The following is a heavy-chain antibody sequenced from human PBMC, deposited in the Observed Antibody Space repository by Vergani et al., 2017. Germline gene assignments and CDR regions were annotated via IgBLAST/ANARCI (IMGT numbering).Heavy chain of an antibody. CDR2: LTGGGGST. D-gene: IGHD5-12*01. Sequence: EVQLLESGGSLKQPGGSVRLSCEASGFPFTPHAMHWVRQAPGKGLEWVSALTGGGGSTYSADPFKGRFIISRDNSRDTLYLQMNSLRPEDTATDDCVKDAGGYESFFDSWGQGTLVTVSS. V-gene: IGHV3-23*01. J-gene: IGHJ4*02. CDR1: GFPFTPHA. CDR3: VKDAGGYESFFDS.